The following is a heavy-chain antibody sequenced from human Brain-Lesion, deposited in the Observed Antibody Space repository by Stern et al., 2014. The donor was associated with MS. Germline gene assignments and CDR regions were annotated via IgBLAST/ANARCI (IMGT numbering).Heavy chain of an antibody. J-gene: IGHJ4*02. CDR3: TTIGYSASRSGFFDF. D-gene: IGHD5-18*01. Sequence: EVQLVESGGGLVKPGGSLRLSCAGSGFTFSNVRMNWVRQAPGKGLEWVARVKSRGDGGTSDYGAPVKGRFTISRDDSKNTLYLQIDNLRAEDTAVYYCTTIGYSASRSGFFDFWGQGTLVTVSS. V-gene: IGHV3-15*05. CDR1: GFTFSNVR. CDR2: VKSRGDGGTS.